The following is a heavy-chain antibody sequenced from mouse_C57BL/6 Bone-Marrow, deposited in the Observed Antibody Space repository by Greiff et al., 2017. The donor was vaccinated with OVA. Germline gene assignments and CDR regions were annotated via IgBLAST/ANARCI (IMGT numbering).Heavy chain of an antibody. Sequence: VQLQQSGAELVRPGASVTLSCKASGYTFTDYEMHWVKQTPVHGLEWIGAIDPATGGTAYNQKFKGKAILTADKASSTAYMELRSLTSEDSAVYYCTRSGYYGNWMDYWGQGTSVTVSS. J-gene: IGHJ4*01. V-gene: IGHV1-15*01. CDR1: GYTFTDYE. CDR3: TRSGYYGNWMDY. D-gene: IGHD2-1*01. CDR2: IDPATGGT.